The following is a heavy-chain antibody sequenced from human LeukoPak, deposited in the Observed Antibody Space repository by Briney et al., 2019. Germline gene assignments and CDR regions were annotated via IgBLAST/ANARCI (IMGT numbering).Heavy chain of an antibody. J-gene: IGHJ5*02. CDR1: GGSISSSSYY. CDR3: ARHAVLLWFGELFPNWFDP. CDR2: IYYSGST. V-gene: IGHV4-39*01. Sequence: PSETLSLTCTVSGGSISSSSYYWGWIRQPPGKGLEWIGSIYYSGSTYYNPSLKSRVTISVDTSKNQFSLKLSSVTAADTAVYYCARHAVLLWFGELFPNWFDPWGQGTLVTVSS. D-gene: IGHD3-10*01.